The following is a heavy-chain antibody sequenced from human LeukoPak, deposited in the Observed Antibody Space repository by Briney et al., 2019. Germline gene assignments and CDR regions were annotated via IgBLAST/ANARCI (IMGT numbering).Heavy chain of an antibody. CDR3: ARHNLGWYYYDSSSYLPEYYFDY. V-gene: IGHV4-59*08. CDR1: GGSISSYY. J-gene: IGHJ4*02. Sequence: SETLSLTCTVSGGSISSYYWSWIRQPPGKGLEWIGYIYYSGSTNYNPSPKSRVTISVDTSKNQFSLKLSTVTAADTAVYYCARHNLGWYYYDSSSYLPEYYFDYWGQGTLVTVSS. D-gene: IGHD3-22*01. CDR2: IYYSGST.